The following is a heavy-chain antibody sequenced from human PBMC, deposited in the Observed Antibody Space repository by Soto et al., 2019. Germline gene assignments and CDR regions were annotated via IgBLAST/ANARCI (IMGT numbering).Heavy chain of an antibody. V-gene: IGHV3-11*06. CDR3: ARQEATTVGYFDY. CDR2: ISSSSSYT. Sequence: QVQLVESGGGLVKPGGSLRLSCAASGFTFSDYYMSWIRQAPGKGLEWVSYISSSSSYTRFADSVKGRFTISRDNAKKLLYLQMNSLRDEDTAVYYCARQEATTVGYFDYWGQGTLVTVSS. CDR1: GFTFSDYY. D-gene: IGHD5-12*01. J-gene: IGHJ4*02.